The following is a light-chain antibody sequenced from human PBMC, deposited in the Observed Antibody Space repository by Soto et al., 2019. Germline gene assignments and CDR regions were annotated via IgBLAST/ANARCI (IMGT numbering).Light chain of an antibody. J-gene: IGKJ1*01. Sequence: IQMTQSPSTLSASVLYRVTITFRSSQSISSWLALYQQKPGKAPKLLIYKSSSLESGVPSRFSGSGSGTEFTLTISSLQPDDFATYYCQQYNSYSFGQGTKVDI. CDR2: KSS. CDR1: QSISSW. V-gene: IGKV1-5*03. CDR3: QQYNSYS.